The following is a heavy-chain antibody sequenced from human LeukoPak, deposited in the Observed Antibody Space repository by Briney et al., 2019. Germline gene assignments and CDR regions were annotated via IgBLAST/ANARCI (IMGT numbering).Heavy chain of an antibody. CDR1: GYTFTSYY. Sequence: ASVKVSCKASGYTFTSYYMHWVRQAPGQGLEWMGIINPSGGSTSYAQKFQGRVTITTDESTSTAYMELSSLRSEDTAVYYCAAESGSYAYYYYMDVWGKGTTVTVSS. CDR3: AAESGSYAYYYYMDV. D-gene: IGHD1-26*01. J-gene: IGHJ6*03. CDR2: INPSGGST. V-gene: IGHV1-46*01.